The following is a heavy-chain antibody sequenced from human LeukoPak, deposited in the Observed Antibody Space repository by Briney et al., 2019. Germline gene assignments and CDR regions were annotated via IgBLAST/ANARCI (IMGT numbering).Heavy chain of an antibody. CDR3: ARGPPLLWFGELLSGLGSGFDP. J-gene: IGHJ5*02. CDR2: IYYSGST. D-gene: IGHD3-10*01. CDR1: GGSISSGDYY. Sequence: SQTLSLTCTVSGGSISSGDYYWSWIRQPPVKGLEWIGYIYYSGSTYYNPSLKSRVTISVDTSKTQFSLKLSSVTAADTAVYYCARGPPLLWFGELLSGLGSGFDPWGKGTLVTVSS. V-gene: IGHV4-30-4*01.